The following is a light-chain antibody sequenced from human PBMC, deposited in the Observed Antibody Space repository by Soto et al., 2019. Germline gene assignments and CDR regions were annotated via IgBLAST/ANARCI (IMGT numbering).Light chain of an antibody. CDR1: SSDVGGYNY. Sequence: QSALTQPASVSGSPGQSITISCTGTSSDVGGYNYVSWYQQHPGKAPKLMIYEVGNRPSGVSNRFSGSKSGNTASLTISGIQAEDEADYYCSSFTSSSSYVFGTGTKLTVL. J-gene: IGLJ1*01. CDR2: EVG. V-gene: IGLV2-14*01. CDR3: SSFTSSSSYV.